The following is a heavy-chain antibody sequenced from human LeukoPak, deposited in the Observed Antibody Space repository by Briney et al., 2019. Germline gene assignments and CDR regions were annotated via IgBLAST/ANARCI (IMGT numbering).Heavy chain of an antibody. CDR3: ATDMRGGSSSSPA. J-gene: IGHJ5*02. CDR1: GFTFSSYA. D-gene: IGHD6-6*01. V-gene: IGHV3-30*04. CDR2: ISYDGSNK. Sequence: GRSLRLSCAASGFTFSSYAMHWVRQAPGKGLEWVTFISYDGSNKNYADSVKGRFIISRDNFKNTLYLQMNSLRVQDTAVYYCATDMRGGSSSSPAWGQGTLVTVSS.